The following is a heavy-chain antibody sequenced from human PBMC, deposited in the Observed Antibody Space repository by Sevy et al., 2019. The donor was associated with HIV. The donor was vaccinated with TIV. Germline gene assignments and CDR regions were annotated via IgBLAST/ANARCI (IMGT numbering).Heavy chain of an antibody. J-gene: IGHJ5*02. V-gene: IGHV4-4*07. CDR1: GGSTDSYY. CDR3: ARELPFATSSA. CDR2: IYASGST. D-gene: IGHD6-6*01. Sequence: SETLSLTCSVSGGSTDSYYWSWIRQPAGKGLEWIGRIYASGSTAYNPYLQSRVSISIDKSKNRFSLSLTSLTAADTGVYYCARELPFATSSAWGQGTRVTVSS.